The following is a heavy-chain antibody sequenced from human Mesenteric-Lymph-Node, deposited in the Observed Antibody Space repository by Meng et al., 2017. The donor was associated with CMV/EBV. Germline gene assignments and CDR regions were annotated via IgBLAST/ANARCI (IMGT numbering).Heavy chain of an antibody. CDR3: THSRGYSYGFDY. D-gene: IGHD5-18*01. CDR1: GFSLSTSGVG. J-gene: IGHJ4*02. Sequence: FSGFSLSTSGVGVCWVRQPPGEALDWLALIYWDDDKRYSPSLKNRLTITKDTSKNQVVLTMANMDPVDTATYFCTHSRGYSYGFDYWGQGTLVTVSS. V-gene: IGHV2-5*02. CDR2: IYWDDDK.